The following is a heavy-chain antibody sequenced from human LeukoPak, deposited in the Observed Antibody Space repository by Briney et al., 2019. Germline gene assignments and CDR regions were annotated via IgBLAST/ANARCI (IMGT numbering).Heavy chain of an antibody. J-gene: IGHJ4*02. D-gene: IGHD4-23*01. CDR1: GFTFSSYW. CDR3: ARARYGGNYYFDY. Sequence: AGGSLRLSCAASGFTFSSYWMHCVRQAPGKGLVWVSRINSDGSSTSYADSVKGRFTISRDNAKNTLYLQMNSLRAEDTAVYYCARARYGGNYYFDYWGQGTLVTVSS. CDR2: INSDGSST. V-gene: IGHV3-74*01.